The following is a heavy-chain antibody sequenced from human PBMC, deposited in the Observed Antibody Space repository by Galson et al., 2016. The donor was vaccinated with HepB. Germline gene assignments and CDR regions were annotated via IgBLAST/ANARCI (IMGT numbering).Heavy chain of an antibody. CDR3: VREGVGATGQGNYNGLDV. V-gene: IGHV1-69*04. CDR2: IIPILGRT. J-gene: IGHJ6*02. Sequence: SVKVSCKASGGTFSTYAITWVRQAPGQGFEWMGRIIPILGRTNYAQKFQGRVTFTADKSTNTACMELSSLRSEDTALYFCVREGVGATGQGNYNGLDVWGQGTTVTVSS. D-gene: IGHD1-26*01. CDR1: GGTFSTYA.